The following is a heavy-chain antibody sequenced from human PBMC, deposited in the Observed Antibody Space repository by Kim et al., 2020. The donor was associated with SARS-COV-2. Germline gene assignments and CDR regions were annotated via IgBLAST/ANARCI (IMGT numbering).Heavy chain of an antibody. CDR1: GFTFSGFW. Sequence: GGSLRLSCAASGFTFSGFWMSWVRQAPGKGLEWVANIKEDGTATYYLDSVEGRFTISRDNAKNSLYLQMNSLRDEDTAVYYCTRERVTETLHFDFWGQGTLVTVSS. V-gene: IGHV3-7*01. CDR3: TRERVTETLHFDF. J-gene: IGHJ4*02. D-gene: IGHD2-21*02. CDR2: IKEDGTAT.